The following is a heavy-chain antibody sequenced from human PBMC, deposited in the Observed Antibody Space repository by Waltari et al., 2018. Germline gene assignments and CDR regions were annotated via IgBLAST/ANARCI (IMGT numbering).Heavy chain of an antibody. CDR3: ARVPAAMTGTGYFDY. V-gene: IGHV4-4*07. Sequence: QVQLQESGPGLVKPSETLSLTCTVSGGPISSYYWRWIRQPAGKGLEWIGRIYTSGSTNYNPSLKSRVTMSVDTSKNQFSLKLSSVTAADTAVYYCARVPAAMTGTGYFDYWGQGTLVTVSS. J-gene: IGHJ4*02. CDR2: IYTSGST. D-gene: IGHD2-2*01. CDR1: GGPISSYY.